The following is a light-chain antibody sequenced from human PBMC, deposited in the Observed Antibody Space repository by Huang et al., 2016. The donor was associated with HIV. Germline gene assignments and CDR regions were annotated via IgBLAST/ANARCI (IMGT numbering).Light chain of an antibody. Sequence: DIQMTQSPSSLSASVGDRVTITCRASQNINIYLNWYQQKAGKIPQLLFYGASTLQSGVPSRCSGSGSGTDFTLTISSLQPEDFATYYCQQSYDSPPWTFGQGTKVEIK. CDR3: QQSYDSPPWT. J-gene: IGKJ1*01. CDR1: QNINIY. V-gene: IGKV1-39*01. CDR2: GAS.